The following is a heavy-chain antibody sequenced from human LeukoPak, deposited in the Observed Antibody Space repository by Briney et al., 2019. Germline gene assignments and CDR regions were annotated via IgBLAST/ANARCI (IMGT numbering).Heavy chain of an antibody. Sequence: GGSLRLSCAASGFTFSSYAMSWVRQAPGKGLEWVSSITGSGGSTYYGDSVKGRFTIARDNSRNTLYLQMNSLRVEDTAVYYCAKDGGGDSEWLPPMDVWGQGTTVTVSS. D-gene: IGHD5-12*01. J-gene: IGHJ6*02. CDR1: GFTFSSYA. CDR3: AKDGGGDSEWLPPMDV. V-gene: IGHV3-23*01. CDR2: ITGSGGST.